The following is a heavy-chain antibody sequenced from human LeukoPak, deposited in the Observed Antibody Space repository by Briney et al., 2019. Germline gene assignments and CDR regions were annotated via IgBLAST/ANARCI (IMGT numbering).Heavy chain of an antibody. CDR3: AKAAPLIVVVPAAIPHY. CDR2: ISGSGGST. V-gene: IGHV3-23*01. J-gene: IGHJ4*02. CDR1: GFTFSSYA. D-gene: IGHD2-2*02. Sequence: PGGSLRVSCAASGFTFSSYAMSWVRQAPGKGLEWVSAISGSGGSTYYADSVKGRFTISRDNSKNTLYLQMNSLRAEDTAVYYCAKAAPLIVVVPAAIPHYWGQGTLVTVSS.